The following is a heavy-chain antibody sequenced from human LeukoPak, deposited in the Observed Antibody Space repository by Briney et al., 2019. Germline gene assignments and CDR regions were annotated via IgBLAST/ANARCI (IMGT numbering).Heavy chain of an antibody. CDR2: IRYDGSNK. D-gene: IGHD3-9*01. V-gene: IGHV3-30*02. CDR1: GFTFSSYG. Sequence: PGGSLRLSCAASGFTFSSYGMHWVRQAPGKGLEWVAFIRYDGSNKYYADSVKGRFTISRDNSKNTLYLQMNSLRAEDTAVYYCAKDHVENVLRYFGWLRRGNWFDPWGQGTLVTVSS. J-gene: IGHJ5*02. CDR3: AKDHVENVLRYFGWLRRGNWFDP.